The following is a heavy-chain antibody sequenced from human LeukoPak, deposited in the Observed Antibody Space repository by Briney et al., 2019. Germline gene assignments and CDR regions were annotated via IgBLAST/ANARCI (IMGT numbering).Heavy chain of an antibody. CDR3: ARARSGYYTCQAFGI. Sequence: ASVKVSCKASGGTFSSYAISWVRQAPGQGLEWMGGIIPIFGTANYAQKFQGRVTITADESTSTAYMELSSLRSEDTAVYYCARARSGYYTCQAFGIWGQGTMVTVSS. CDR2: IIPIFGTA. V-gene: IGHV1-69*13. CDR1: GGTFSSYA. D-gene: IGHD3-3*01. J-gene: IGHJ3*02.